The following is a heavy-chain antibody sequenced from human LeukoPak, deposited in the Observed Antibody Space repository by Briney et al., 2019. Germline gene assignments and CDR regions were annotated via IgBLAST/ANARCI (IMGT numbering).Heavy chain of an antibody. CDR3: ARGGYGHNMDV. J-gene: IGHJ6*03. CDR2: IKNAGIDT. V-gene: IGHV3-74*01. D-gene: IGHD3-10*01. CDR1: GLMFSNYY. Sequence: PGGSLRLSCVGSGLMFSNYYMYWVRQAPGKGLVWVSRIKNAGIDTIYADSVKGRFTVSRDNAKNTVYLQMSSLRAEDTAVYYCARGGYGHNMDVWGEGSTVTV.